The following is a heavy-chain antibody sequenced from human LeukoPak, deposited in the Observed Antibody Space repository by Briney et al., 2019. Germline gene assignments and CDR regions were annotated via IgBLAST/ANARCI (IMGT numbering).Heavy chain of an antibody. V-gene: IGHV4-39*01. D-gene: IGHD3-9*01. J-gene: IGHJ4*02. CDR1: GDYITTTNYY. CDR3: ARRSRLYKHETTGYHDS. CDR2: VFYSGTT. Sequence: PSETLSPTCNVSGDYITTTNYYWAWIRQPPGKGLEWIASVFYSGTTYYNPSLKSRVTISMDTSRKQISLRLSSVSATDTAIYYCARRSRLYKHETTGYHDSWGQGTRVTVSS.